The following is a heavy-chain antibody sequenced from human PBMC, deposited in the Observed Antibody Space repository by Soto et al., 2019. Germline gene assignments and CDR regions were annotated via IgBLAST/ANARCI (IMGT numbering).Heavy chain of an antibody. Sequence: GGSLRLSCAASGFTFSSYSMNWVRQAPGKGLEWVSSISSSSSYIYYADSVKGRFTISRDNAKNSLYLQMNSLRAEDTAVYYCARAPGYCSSTSCYRRWFDPWGQGTMVTVYS. V-gene: IGHV3-21*01. CDR3: ARAPGYCSSTSCYRRWFDP. J-gene: IGHJ5*02. CDR2: ISSSSSYI. CDR1: GFTFSSYS. D-gene: IGHD2-2*02.